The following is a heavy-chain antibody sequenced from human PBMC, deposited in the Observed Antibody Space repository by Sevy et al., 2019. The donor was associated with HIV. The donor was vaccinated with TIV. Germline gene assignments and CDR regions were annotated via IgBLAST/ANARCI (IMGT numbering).Heavy chain of an antibody. J-gene: IGHJ4*02. CDR1: GFTFSDYA. CDR3: ARRDVNHQYLMDY. Sequence: GGSLRLSCAASGFTFSDYATHWVRQAPGKGLEWLSYISYDERDIYYLDSVRGRFSVSRDISKRTLFLQMNDLRPEDTAVYYCARRDVNHQYLMDYWGQGILVTVSS. D-gene: IGHD2-8*01. V-gene: IGHV3-30*03. CDR2: ISYDERDI.